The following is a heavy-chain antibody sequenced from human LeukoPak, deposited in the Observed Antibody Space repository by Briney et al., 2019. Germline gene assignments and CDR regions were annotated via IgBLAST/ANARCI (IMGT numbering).Heavy chain of an antibody. V-gene: IGHV3-21*01. D-gene: IGHD1-26*01. CDR3: ATESGTYSGTCFDY. Sequence: GGSLRLSCAASGFTFSSYSMNWVRQAPGKGLEWVSSISSSSSYIYYADSVKGRFTISRDNAKNSLYLQMNSLRAEDTAVYYCATESGTYSGTCFDYWGQGNLVTVSS. CDR2: ISSSSSYI. CDR1: GFTFSSYS. J-gene: IGHJ4*02.